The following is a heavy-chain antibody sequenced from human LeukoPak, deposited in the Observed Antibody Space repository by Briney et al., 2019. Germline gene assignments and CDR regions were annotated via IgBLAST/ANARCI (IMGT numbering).Heavy chain of an antibody. Sequence: SETLSLTCAVSGGSISSGGYSWSWIRQPPGKGLEWIGYIYHSGSTYYNPSLKSRVTISVDRSKNQFSLKLSSVTAADTAVYYCARGSGYSGYYGMDVWGQGTTVTVSS. CDR3: ARGSGYSGYYGMDV. J-gene: IGHJ6*02. CDR2: IYHSGST. V-gene: IGHV4-30-2*01. CDR1: GGSISSGGYS. D-gene: IGHD5-12*01.